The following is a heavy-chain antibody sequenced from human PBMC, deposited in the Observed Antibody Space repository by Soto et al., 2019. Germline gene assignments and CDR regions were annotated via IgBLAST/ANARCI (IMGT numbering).Heavy chain of an antibody. D-gene: IGHD5-18*01. J-gene: IGHJ6*02. CDR2: IIPIFGTT. Sequence: QMHLVQSGAEVKKPGSSVKVSCKASGGSFTYTLSWVRQAPGQGLEWMGGIIPIFGTTNYAQKFQDRVTITADESTKTAYMELNTLTSEDTAVYYCARLHSHGTYGMDVWGQGTTVTVSS. V-gene: IGHV1-69*01. CDR3: ARLHSHGTYGMDV. CDR1: GGSFTYT.